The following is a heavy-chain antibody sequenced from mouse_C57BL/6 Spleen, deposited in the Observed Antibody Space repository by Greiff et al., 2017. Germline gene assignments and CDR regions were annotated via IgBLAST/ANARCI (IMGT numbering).Heavy chain of an antibody. V-gene: IGHV1-82*01. D-gene: IGHD1-1*01. CDR2: IYPGDGDT. CDR1: GYAFSSSW. Sequence: QVQLQQSGPELVKPGASVKISCKASGYAFSSSWMNWVKQRPGGGLEWIGRIYPGDGDTTYNGKFKGKATLTADKSSSTAYMQLSSLTSEDSAVYFCARSLYYYGSSYDYYAMDYWGQGTSVTVSS. J-gene: IGHJ4*01. CDR3: ARSLYYYGSSYDYYAMDY.